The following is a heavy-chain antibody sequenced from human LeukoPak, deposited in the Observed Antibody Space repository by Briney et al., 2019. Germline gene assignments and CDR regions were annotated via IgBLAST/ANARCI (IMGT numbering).Heavy chain of an antibody. V-gene: IGHV3-9*01. D-gene: IGHD1-26*01. CDR3: ARELLVGATLPIDY. Sequence: PGRSLRLSCAASGFTFDYYAMHWVRQAPGKGLEWVSGISWNSGSLGYADSVKGRFTISRDNAKNTLYLQMNSLRAEDTAVYYCARELLVGATLPIDYWGQGTLVTVSS. CDR2: ISWNSGSL. J-gene: IGHJ4*02. CDR1: GFTFDYYA.